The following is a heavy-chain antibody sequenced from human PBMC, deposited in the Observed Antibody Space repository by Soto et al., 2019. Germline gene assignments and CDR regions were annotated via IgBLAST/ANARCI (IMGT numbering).Heavy chain of an antibody. CDR1: GGSMNDYY. D-gene: IGHD3-22*01. Sequence: SETLSLTCTVSGGSMNDYYWSWIRQPPGKGLEWIGYIYYSGSTYYSPSLKSRVTISVDTSKNQFILRLSSVTAADTAVYYCARKLAGGYYFGDDYWGQGTLVTVS. CDR3: ARKLAGGYYFGDDY. J-gene: IGHJ4*02. V-gene: IGHV4-59*08. CDR2: IYYSGST.